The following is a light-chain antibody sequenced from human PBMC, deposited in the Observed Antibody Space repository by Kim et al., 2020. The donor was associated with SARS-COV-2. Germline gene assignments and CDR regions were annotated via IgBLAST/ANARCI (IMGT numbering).Light chain of an antibody. CDR2: GNN. Sequence: QSVLTQPPSASGTPGQRVTISCSGSSSNIGRNTVNWYQQLPGTAPKLLIYGNNQRPSGVPDRFSGSKSGTSASLAISGLQSEDEADYYCAAWDDSLNGLWVFGGGTQLTVL. V-gene: IGLV1-44*01. J-gene: IGLJ3*02. CDR3: AAWDDSLNGLWV. CDR1: SSNIGRNT.